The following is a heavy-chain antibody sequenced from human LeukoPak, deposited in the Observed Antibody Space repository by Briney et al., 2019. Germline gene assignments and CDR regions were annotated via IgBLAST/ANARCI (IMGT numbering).Heavy chain of an antibody. CDR2: IYTSGST. D-gene: IGHD4-17*01. Sequence: SSETLSLTCTVSGGSISSYYWSWIRQPAGKGLEWIGRIYTSGSTNYNPSLKSRVTMSVDTSKNQFSLKLSSVTAADTAAYYCARDRHGDKYHDAFDIWGQGTMVTVSS. CDR1: GGSISSYY. J-gene: IGHJ3*02. CDR3: ARDRHGDKYHDAFDI. V-gene: IGHV4-4*07.